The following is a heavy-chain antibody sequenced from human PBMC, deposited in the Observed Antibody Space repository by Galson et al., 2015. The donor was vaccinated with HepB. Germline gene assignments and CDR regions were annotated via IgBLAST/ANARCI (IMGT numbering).Heavy chain of an antibody. CDR3: ARASSFSYDAVDI. D-gene: IGHD6-6*01. CDR2: MNPNSGNT. Sequence: SVKVSCKASGYTFTSYDINWVRQATGQGLEWMGWMNPNSGNTGYAQKFQGRVTMTRNTSISTAYMELSSLRSEDTAVYYCARASSFSYDAVDIWGQGTMVTVSS. CDR1: GYTFTSYD. V-gene: IGHV1-8*01. J-gene: IGHJ3*02.